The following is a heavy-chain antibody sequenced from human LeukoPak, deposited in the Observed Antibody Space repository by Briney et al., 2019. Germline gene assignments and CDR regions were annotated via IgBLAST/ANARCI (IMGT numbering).Heavy chain of an antibody. CDR1: GGTFSSYA. J-gene: IGHJ6*03. CDR2: IIPIFGTA. V-gene: IGHV1-69*05. D-gene: IGHD6-19*01. Sequence: ASVKVSCKASGGTFSSYAISWVRQAPGQGLEWMGGIIPIFGTANYAQKFQGRVTITTDESTSTAYMELSSLRSEDTAAYYCATCIAVAGTYYYMDVWGKGTTVTVSS. CDR3: ATCIAVAGTYYYMDV.